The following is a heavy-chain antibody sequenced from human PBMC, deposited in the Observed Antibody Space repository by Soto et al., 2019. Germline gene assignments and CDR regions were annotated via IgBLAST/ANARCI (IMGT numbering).Heavy chain of an antibody. V-gene: IGHV4-30-4*01. CDR1: GGSISSGDYY. CDR2: IYYSGST. Sequence: QVQLQESGPGLVKPSQTLSLTCTVSGGSISSGDYYWSWIRQPPGKGLEWIGYIYYSGSTYYNPSLKSLLTISVDTSKNQSSPKLSSVTAADTAVYYCASSRYGYTFYDYWGQGTLVTVSS. J-gene: IGHJ4*02. D-gene: IGHD5-18*01. CDR3: ASSRYGYTFYDY.